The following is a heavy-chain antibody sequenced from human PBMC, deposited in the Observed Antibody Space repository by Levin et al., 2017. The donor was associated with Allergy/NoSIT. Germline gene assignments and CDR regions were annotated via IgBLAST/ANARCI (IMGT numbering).Heavy chain of an antibody. J-gene: IGHJ4*02. D-gene: IGHD6-13*01. CDR2: ISYDGSNK. CDR3: ARPRISGSWHNFDY. Sequence: PGGSLRLSCAASGFTFSSYVMHWVRQAPGKGLEWVAVISYDGSNKYYADSVKGRFTISRDNSENTLYLQMNSLRADDTSVYYCARPRISGSWHNFDYWGQGTLVTVSS. V-gene: IGHV3-30-3*01. CDR1: GFTFSSYV.